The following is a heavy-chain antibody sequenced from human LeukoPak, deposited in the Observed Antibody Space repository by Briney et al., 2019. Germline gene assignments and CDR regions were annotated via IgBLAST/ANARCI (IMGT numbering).Heavy chain of an antibody. CDR1: GGSISSSSYY. V-gene: IGHV4-39*01. CDR2: IYYSGST. D-gene: IGHD1-1*01. Sequence: PSETLSLTCTVSGGSISSSSYYWGWIRQPPGKGLEWIGSIYYSGSTYYNPSLKSRVTISVDTSKNQFSLKLRSVTAADTAVYYCAFSNLYYFDYWGQGTLVTVSS. CDR3: AFSNLYYFDY. J-gene: IGHJ4*02.